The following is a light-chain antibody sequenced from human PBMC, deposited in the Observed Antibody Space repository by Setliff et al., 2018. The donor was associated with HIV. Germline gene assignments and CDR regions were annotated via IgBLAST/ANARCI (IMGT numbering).Light chain of an antibody. CDR2: EVN. Sequence: QSVLTQPASVSGPPGQSITISCTGTTSDIGAFNFVSWYQQHPGKAPKLIIYEVNYRPSGVSTRFSGSESGNTASLTISGLQAEDEADYYCNSYRSRSTYVFGTGTKVTVL. J-gene: IGLJ1*01. V-gene: IGLV2-14*01. CDR1: TSDIGAFNF. CDR3: NSYRSRSTYV.